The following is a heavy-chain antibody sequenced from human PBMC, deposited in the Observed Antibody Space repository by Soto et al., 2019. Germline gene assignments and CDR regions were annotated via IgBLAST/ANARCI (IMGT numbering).Heavy chain of an antibody. CDR3: ARGKPYDFWSGYYRGWFDP. Sequence: QLQLQESGPGLVKPSETLSLTCTVSGGSISSSSYYWGWIRQPPGKGLEWIGSIYYSGSTYYNPSLKCRVTISVDTSKNQFSLKLSSVTAADTAVYYCARGKPYDFWSGYYRGWFDPWGQGTLVTVSS. J-gene: IGHJ5*02. CDR1: GGSISSSSYY. CDR2: IYYSGST. D-gene: IGHD3-3*01. V-gene: IGHV4-39*01.